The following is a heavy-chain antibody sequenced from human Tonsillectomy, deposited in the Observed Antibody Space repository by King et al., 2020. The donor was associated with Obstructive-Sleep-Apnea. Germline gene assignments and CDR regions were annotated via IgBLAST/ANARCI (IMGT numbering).Heavy chain of an antibody. CDR1: GFTFTNYW. Sequence: VQLVESGGGSVQPGGSLRLSCAASGFTFTNYWMHWVRQAPGKGLVWLSRINIDGSRTNYADSVKGRITISRDNAKNTLYLQLRSLRVEDTAVYYCARSCRTTSCSFDTWGQGTLVTVSS. CDR3: ARSCRTTSCSFDT. D-gene: IGHD2-2*01. J-gene: IGHJ4*02. CDR2: INIDGSRT. V-gene: IGHV3-74*02.